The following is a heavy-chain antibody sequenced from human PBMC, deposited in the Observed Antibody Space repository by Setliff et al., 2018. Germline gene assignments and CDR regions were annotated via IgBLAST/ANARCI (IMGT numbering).Heavy chain of an antibody. J-gene: IGHJ4*02. Sequence: ASETLSLTCAASGGTFTYYYWTWIRQAPGKGLEWIGEINHSGTTNYTPSLKSRVTISIDTSKNQFSLNMRSVTAADTAVYYCARGGTFRYFDYWGQGTPVTVSS. CDR3: ARGGTFRYFDY. CDR1: GGTFTYYY. V-gene: IGHV4-34*01. CDR2: INHSGTT.